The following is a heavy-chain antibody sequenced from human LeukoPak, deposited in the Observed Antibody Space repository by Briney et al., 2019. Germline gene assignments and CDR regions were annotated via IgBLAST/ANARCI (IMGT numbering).Heavy chain of an antibody. J-gene: IGHJ4*02. CDR2: ISYDGSNK. V-gene: IGHV3-30-3*01. Sequence: SGGSLRLSCAASGFTFSSYAMHWVRQAPGKGLEWVAVISYDGSNKYYADSVKGRFTISRDNSKNTLYLQMNSLRAEDTAVYYCARDNLERLDYWGQGTLVTVSS. CDR3: ARDNLERLDY. CDR1: GFTFSSYA. D-gene: IGHD1-1*01.